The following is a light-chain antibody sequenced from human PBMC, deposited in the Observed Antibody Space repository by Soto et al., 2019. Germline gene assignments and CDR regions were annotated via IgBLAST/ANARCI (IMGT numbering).Light chain of an antibody. Sequence: EIVLTQSPGTLSLSPGERATLSCRASQSVSRSYLAWYQQKPGQAPRLLIYGASSRATGIPDRFSGSGSGTDFTLTISRLEPEDFAVYYCQQYGSTVNTFGQGTKLEIK. J-gene: IGKJ2*01. CDR3: QQYGSTVNT. CDR2: GAS. V-gene: IGKV3-20*01. CDR1: QSVSRSY.